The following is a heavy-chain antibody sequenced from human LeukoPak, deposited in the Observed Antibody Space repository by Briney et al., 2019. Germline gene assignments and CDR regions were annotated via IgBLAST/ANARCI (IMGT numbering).Heavy chain of an antibody. J-gene: IGHJ5*02. CDR2: IYSGGPT. D-gene: IGHD3-10*01. V-gene: IGHV3-53*01. CDR3: AKNMVRGVIIRGNWFDP. Sequence: GGSLRLSCAASGFTLSLCYMTWVRQAPGEGLEWVSVIYSGGPTYYADSVKGRFTISRDNSKNTLYLQMDSLRAEDTAVYYCAKNMVRGVIIRGNWFDPWGQGTLVTVSS. CDR1: GFTLSLCY.